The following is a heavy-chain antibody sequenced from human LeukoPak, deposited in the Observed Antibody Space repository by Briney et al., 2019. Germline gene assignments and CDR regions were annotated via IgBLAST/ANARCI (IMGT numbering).Heavy chain of an antibody. CDR1: DYSISSGYY. J-gene: IGHJ5*02. D-gene: IGHD2-2*01. CDR2: IYHSGST. V-gene: IGHV4-38-2*01. CDR3: ARQGDQLLSLNWFDP. Sequence: SETLSLTCAVSDYSISSGYYWGWIRQPPGKGLEGIGSIYHSGSTYYNPSLKSRVTISVDTSKNQFSLKLSSVTAADTAVYYCARQGDQLLSLNWFDPWGQGTLVTVSS.